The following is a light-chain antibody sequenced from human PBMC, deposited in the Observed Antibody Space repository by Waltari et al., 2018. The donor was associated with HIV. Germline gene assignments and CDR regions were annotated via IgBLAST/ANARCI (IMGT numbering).Light chain of an antibody. CDR2: TAS. Sequence: DIEMTKSPSSLSASVGDRVTLPCRASQNINSYLNWYQQKPGKAPNLLIYTASNLQAGVPSRFSGSGSGTDFTLTISSLQPEDFATYYCQQSYSAYLTFGPGTRVEVK. CDR1: QNINSY. J-gene: IGKJ3*01. CDR3: QQSYSAYLT. V-gene: IGKV1-39*01.